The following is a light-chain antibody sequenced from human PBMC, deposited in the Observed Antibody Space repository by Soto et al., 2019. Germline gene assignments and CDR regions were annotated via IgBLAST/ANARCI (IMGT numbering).Light chain of an antibody. V-gene: IGLV2-14*01. J-gene: IGLJ2*01. Sequence: QSVLTQPASVSGSPGQSITISCTGTKSDIGAYVFVSWYQQHPGKAPKLIIYEVSNRPSGVSNRFSGSKSGYTAFLTISGLQAEDESHYYCSAFTTDSTVIFGGGTKVTVL. CDR2: EVS. CDR3: SAFTTDSTVI. CDR1: KSDIGAYVF.